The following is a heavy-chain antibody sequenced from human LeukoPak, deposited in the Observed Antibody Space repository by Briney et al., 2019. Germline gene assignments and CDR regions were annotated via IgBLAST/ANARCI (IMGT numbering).Heavy chain of an antibody. V-gene: IGHV3-30-3*01. Sequence: GGSLRLSCAASGFTFSSYAMHWVRQAPGKGLEWVAVISYDGSNKYYADSVKGRFTTSRDNSKNTLYLQMNSLRTEDTAVYYCARDDTGIKSFDYWGQGTLVTVSS. J-gene: IGHJ4*02. D-gene: IGHD3-22*01. CDR3: ARDDTGIKSFDY. CDR1: GFTFSSYA. CDR2: ISYDGSNK.